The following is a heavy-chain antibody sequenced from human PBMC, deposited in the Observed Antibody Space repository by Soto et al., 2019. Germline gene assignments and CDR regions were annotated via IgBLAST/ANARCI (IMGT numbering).Heavy chain of an antibody. CDR1: GGSISSGGYS. Sequence: QLQLQESGSGLVKPSQTLSLTCAVSGGSISSGGYSWSWIRQPPGKGLEWIGYMYHSGSTYYHPSLKGGLTIAIDRHKNQSSLKLSSLTAADRAVFYCARVQVYWGQVIPVTVST. V-gene: IGHV4-30-2*01. CDR2: MYHSGST. D-gene: IGHD1-1*01. CDR3: ARVQVY. J-gene: IGHJ4*02.